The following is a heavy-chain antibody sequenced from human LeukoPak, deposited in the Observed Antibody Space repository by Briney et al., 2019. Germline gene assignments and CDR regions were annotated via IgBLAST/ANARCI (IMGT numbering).Heavy chain of an antibody. Sequence: PGRSLRLSCAASGFTFSSYAMHWVRQAPGKGLEWVAVISYDGSNNYYADSVKGRFTISRDNSKNTLYLQMNSLRAEDTAVYYCALAPRMYSSSWYDWFDPWGQGTLVTVSS. CDR2: ISYDGSNN. CDR3: ALAPRMYSSSWYDWFDP. J-gene: IGHJ5*02. D-gene: IGHD6-13*01. V-gene: IGHV3-30*04. CDR1: GFTFSSYA.